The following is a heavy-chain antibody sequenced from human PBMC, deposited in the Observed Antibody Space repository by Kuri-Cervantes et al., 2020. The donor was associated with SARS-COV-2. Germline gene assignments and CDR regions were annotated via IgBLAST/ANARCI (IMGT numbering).Heavy chain of an antibody. J-gene: IGHJ4*02. CDR1: GGSISSSSYY. CDR2: IYYSGST. D-gene: IGHD7-27*01. V-gene: IGHV4-39*07. CDR3: ARDRLGRYYLDY. Sequence: SETLSLTCTVSGGSISSSSYYWGWIRQPQGKGLEWIGSIYYSGSTNYNPALKSRVTIAVDTSKNQFSLKLSSVTAADTAVYYCARDRLGRYYLDYWGQGTLVTVSS.